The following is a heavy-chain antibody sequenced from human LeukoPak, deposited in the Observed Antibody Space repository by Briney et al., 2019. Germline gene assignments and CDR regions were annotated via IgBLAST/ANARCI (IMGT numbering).Heavy chain of an antibody. CDR1: GVSISSSNYY. J-gene: IGHJ4*02. CDR3: AREPIYSSGWYSATF. CDR2: IDYSGST. V-gene: IGHV4-39*07. Sequence: SETLSLTCTVSGVSISSSNYYWGWIRQPPGKGLEWIGSIDYSGSTYYNPSLKSRITISVDTSTNQFSLKVSSVTAADTAVYYCAREPIYSSGWYSATFWGQGTLVTVSS. D-gene: IGHD6-19*01.